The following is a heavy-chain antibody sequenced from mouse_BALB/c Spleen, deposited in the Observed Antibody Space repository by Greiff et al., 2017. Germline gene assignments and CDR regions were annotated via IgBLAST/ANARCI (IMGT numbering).Heavy chain of an antibody. CDR2: IDPANGNT. D-gene: IGHD3-1*01. CDR3: ARGPNSAWFAY. V-gene: IGHV14-3*02. J-gene: IGHJ3*01. Sequence: EVQLQQSGAELVKPGASVKLSCTASGFNIKDTYMHWVKQRPEQGLEWIGRIDPANGNTKYDPKFQGKATITADTSSNTAYLQLSSLTSEDTAVYYCARGPNSAWFAYWGQGTLVTVSA. CDR1: GFNIKDTY.